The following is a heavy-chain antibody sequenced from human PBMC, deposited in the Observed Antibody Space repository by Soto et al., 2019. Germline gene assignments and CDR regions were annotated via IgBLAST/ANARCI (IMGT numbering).Heavy chain of an antibody. Sequence: QVQLVQSGAEVEKPGASVKVSCKASGYSFSNYAVHWVRQAPGQRLEWMGWVNAGNGNTRYSQNFQGRVTITRDTSAHTAYLELSSLRSVDTAVYYCARGHLAVVPVASWYYYMDVWGKGTTVTVSS. CDR1: GYSFSNYA. CDR2: VNAGNGNT. V-gene: IGHV1-3*01. CDR3: ARGHLAVVPVASWYYYMDV. D-gene: IGHD2-2*01. J-gene: IGHJ6*03.